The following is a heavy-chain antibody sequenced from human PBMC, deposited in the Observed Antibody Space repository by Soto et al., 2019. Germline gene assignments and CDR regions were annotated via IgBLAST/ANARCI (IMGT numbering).Heavy chain of an antibody. CDR3: ARDTGGGRLRGN. CDR1: GYTFTSYD. Sequence: GASVNVSCKASGYTFTSYDINWVRQATGQGLEWMGWMNPNSGNTGYAQKFQGRVTITRNTSISTAYMELSSLRSEDTAVYYCARDTGGGRLRGNWGQGTLVTVSS. J-gene: IGHJ4*02. D-gene: IGHD4-17*01. V-gene: IGHV1-8*01. CDR2: MNPNSGNT.